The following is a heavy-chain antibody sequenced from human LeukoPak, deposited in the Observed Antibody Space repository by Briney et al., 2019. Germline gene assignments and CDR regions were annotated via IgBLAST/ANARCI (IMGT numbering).Heavy chain of an antibody. D-gene: IGHD4-17*01. CDR3: ARGLRPLDV. V-gene: IGHV4-59*01. Sequence: SETLSLTCTVSGGSISSYCWSWIRQPPGKGLEWIGYIYYSGSTNYKPSLKSRVTISVDTSKNQFSLKLSSVTAADTAVYYCARGLRPLDVWGKGTTVTVSS. CDR1: GGSISSYC. J-gene: IGHJ6*04. CDR2: IYYSGST.